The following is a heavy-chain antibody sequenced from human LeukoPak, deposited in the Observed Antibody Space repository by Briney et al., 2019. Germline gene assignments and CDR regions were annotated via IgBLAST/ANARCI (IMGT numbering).Heavy chain of an antibody. J-gene: IGHJ4*02. V-gene: IGHV3-11*01. D-gene: IGHD3-3*01. Sequence: GGSLRLSCAASGFTFSDYYMSWIRQAPGKGLEWLSYISSSSTTIYYADSVKGRFTISRDNAKNTLYLQMNSLRAEDTAVYYCARGGDFWSGYHDYWGQGTLVTVSS. CDR1: GFTFSDYY. CDR3: ARGGDFWSGYHDY. CDR2: ISSSSTTI.